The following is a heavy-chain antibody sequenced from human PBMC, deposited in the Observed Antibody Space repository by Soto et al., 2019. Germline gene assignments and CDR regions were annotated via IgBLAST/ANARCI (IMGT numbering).Heavy chain of an antibody. CDR3: ARGGKKGYCSGGTCRLFDY. V-gene: IGHV4-39*01. CDR2: IYSSGST. Sequence: PSETLSLTCTFSGASLSSSSYFWGWIRQPPGKGLEWIGSIYSSGSTYYNPSLKSRVTISVDTSKNQFSLKLSSVTAADTAVYYCARGGKKGYCSGGTCRLFDYWGQGALVTVSS. CDR1: GASLSSSSYF. J-gene: IGHJ4*02. D-gene: IGHD2-15*01.